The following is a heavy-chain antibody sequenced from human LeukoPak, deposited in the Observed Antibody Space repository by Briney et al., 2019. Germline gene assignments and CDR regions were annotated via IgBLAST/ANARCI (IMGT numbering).Heavy chain of an antibody. CDR1: GGSISSFY. CDR2: INNSGGI. Sequence: SETLSLTCTVSGGSISSFYWSWIRQPAGKGLEWIGRINNSGGIHYNPSLKSRATMSIDTSKNQFSLRLSSVTAADTAVYYCAGAGSYVWGSYLDYWGQGTLVTVSS. J-gene: IGHJ4*02. V-gene: IGHV4-4*07. CDR3: AGAGSYVWGSYLDY. D-gene: IGHD3-16*02.